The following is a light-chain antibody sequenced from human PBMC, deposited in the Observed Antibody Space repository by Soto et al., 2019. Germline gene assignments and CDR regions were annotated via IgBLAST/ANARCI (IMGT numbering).Light chain of an antibody. CDR2: ENN. CDR3: LSYVDNNWV. Sequence: NFMLTQAHSVSESPGKTVTISCTRNTGSIASSYVLWHQQRPGSAPTAVIYENNQRPSGVPERFSGSIDSSSNSASLTISGLKTEDEADFYCLSYVDNNWVFGGGTKVTVL. V-gene: IGLV6-57*03. CDR1: TGSIASSY. J-gene: IGLJ3*02.